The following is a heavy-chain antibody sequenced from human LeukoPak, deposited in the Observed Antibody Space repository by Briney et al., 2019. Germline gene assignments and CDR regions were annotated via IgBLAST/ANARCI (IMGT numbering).Heavy chain of an antibody. J-gene: IGHJ4*02. V-gene: IGHV1-58*01. CDR1: GFTFTSSA. CDR3: AAGMVLLGSRSPYFDY. Sequence: SVKVSCKASGFTFTSSAVQWVRQARGPRLEWIGWIVVGSGNTNYAQKFQERVTITRDMSTSTAYMELSSLRSEDTAVYYCAAGMVLLGSRSPYFDYWGQGTLVTVSS. CDR2: IVVGSGNT. D-gene: IGHD2-15*01.